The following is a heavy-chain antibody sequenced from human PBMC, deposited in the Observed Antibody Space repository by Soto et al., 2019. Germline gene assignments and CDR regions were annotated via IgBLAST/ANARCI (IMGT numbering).Heavy chain of an antibody. CDR1: GSPFSTYG. J-gene: IGHJ4*02. Sequence: EVQVVESGGGLVKPGGSLRLSCTASGSPFSTYGMNWVRQAPGKGLEWISSISNGGDYIYYADSVQGRFTISRDNAKNSLYLQMNSLRAEDTAVYFCARDESAGSSIRYWGPGILVTVSS. D-gene: IGHD3-3*02. CDR2: ISNGGDYI. V-gene: IGHV3-21*01. CDR3: ARDESAGSSIRY.